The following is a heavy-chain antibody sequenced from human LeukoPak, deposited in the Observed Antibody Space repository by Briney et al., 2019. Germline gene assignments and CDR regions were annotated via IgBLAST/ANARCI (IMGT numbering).Heavy chain of an antibody. J-gene: IGHJ4*02. CDR2: IKSKTDGGKT. V-gene: IGHV3-15*01. CDR3: TTITWAY. Sequence: PGGSLRLSCAASGFTFSNTWMNWVRQTPGKGLEWVGRIKSKTDGGKTDYAAAVKGRFTISRDDSKNTLYLQMNSLKTEDTAVYYCTTITWAYWGQGTLVTVSS. D-gene: IGHD3-16*01. CDR1: GFTFSNTW.